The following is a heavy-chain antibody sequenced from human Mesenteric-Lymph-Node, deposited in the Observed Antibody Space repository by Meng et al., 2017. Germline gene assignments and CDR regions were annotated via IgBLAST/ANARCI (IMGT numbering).Heavy chain of an antibody. J-gene: IGHJ4*02. CDR3: ARGHYNKYFDF. CDR1: GGSISSGDYY. CDR2: IYYSGST. Sequence: QLQLQESDSGLVKPSQTLSLTCTVSGGSISSGDYYWSWIRQPPGKGLEWIGYIYYSGSTYYNPSLKSRVTISVDTSKKQFSLTLASVSAADTAMYYCARGHYNKYFDFWGQGALVTVSS. D-gene: IGHD3-22*01. V-gene: IGHV4-30-4*01.